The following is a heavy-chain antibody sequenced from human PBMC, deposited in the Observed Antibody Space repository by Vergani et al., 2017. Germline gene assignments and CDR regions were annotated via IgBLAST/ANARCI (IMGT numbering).Heavy chain of an antibody. V-gene: IGHV1-18*01. J-gene: IGHJ5*02. Sequence: LQSGGEVKKPGPPVTVSCKASGNIFSNYGIIWVRKALGQRLEWVGWASGYNGDTNYAQKSQGRVTMTKDTSTSTAYMEVSSLRSDDTAVYYCAKGCGPAKFRWTCEEWFDPWGQGTLVTVSS. CDR3: AKGCGPAKFRWTCEEWFDP. D-gene: IGHD2-21*01. CDR2: ASGYNGDT. CDR1: GNIFSNYG.